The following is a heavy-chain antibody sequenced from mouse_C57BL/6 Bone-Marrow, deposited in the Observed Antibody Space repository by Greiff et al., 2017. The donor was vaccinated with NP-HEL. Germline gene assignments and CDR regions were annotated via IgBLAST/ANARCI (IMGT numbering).Heavy chain of an antibody. Sequence: VQLVESGPELVKPGASVKISCKASGYAFSSSWMNWVKQRPGKGLEWIGRIYPGDGDTNYNGKFKGKSTLTADKSSSTAYMQLSSLTSEDSAVDFCARKEDGAWFAYWGQGTLVTVSA. V-gene: IGHV1-82*01. CDR1: GYAFSSSW. D-gene: IGHD2-3*01. CDR2: IYPGDGDT. CDR3: ARKEDGAWFAY. J-gene: IGHJ3*01.